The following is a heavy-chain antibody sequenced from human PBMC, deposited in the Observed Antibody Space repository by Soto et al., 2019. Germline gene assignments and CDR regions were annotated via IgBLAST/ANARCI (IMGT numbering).Heavy chain of an antibody. V-gene: IGHV4-31*03. CDR2: MYYNGNT. D-gene: IGHD2-15*01. Sequence: TLSLTCPVSGASISSGGYYWSWIRQHPGRGLEWIGYMYYNGNTYYNPSLNSRVTVSVVTCKRQFSLTVRSVTAADTAVYYCARCSLVVIQVPGFDPWGQGTMVTVSS. CDR3: ARCSLVVIQVPGFDP. J-gene: IGHJ5*02. CDR1: GASISSGGYY.